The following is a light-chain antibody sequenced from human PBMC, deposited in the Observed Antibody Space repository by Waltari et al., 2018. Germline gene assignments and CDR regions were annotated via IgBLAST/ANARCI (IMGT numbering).Light chain of an antibody. J-gene: IGLJ3*02. CDR1: ISDIGTYNF. V-gene: IGLV2-14*03. Sequence: QSALTQPASVSGSPGQSLTISCAGTISDIGTYNFVAWYQQVPGKVPKLIIFDVGKRPSGVSNRFSCSKSDNTASLTISGLLAEDEADYYCASYTTAYTWVFGGGTRLTVL. CDR3: ASYTTAYTWV. CDR2: DVG.